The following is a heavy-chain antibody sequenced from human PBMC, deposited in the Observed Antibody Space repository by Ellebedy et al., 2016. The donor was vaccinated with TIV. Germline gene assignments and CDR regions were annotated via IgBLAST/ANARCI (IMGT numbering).Heavy chain of an antibody. CDR2: LNHGGST. V-gene: IGHV4-34*01. CDR1: GSFSDYY. D-gene: IGHD2-21*01. J-gene: IGHJ4*02. Sequence: MPSETLSLTCAVGSFSDYYWSWIRQPPGKGLEWIGELNHGGSTNYNPSLKSRVSISLDTSKNQFSLKLNSVTAADTAVYYCAREGDIVVQSYFDYWGQGTLVTVSS. CDR3: AREGDIVVQSYFDY.